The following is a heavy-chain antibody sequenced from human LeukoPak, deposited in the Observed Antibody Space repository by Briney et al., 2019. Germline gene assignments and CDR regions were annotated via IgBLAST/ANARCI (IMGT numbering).Heavy chain of an antibody. CDR1: GGSFSGYY. D-gene: IGHD6-19*01. J-gene: IGHJ4*02. CDR3: ARGRRQWLVQTPRDYFDY. V-gene: IGHV4-34*01. CDR2: INHSGST. Sequence: SETLSLTCAVYGGSFSGYYWSWIRQPPGKGLEWIGEINHSGSTNYNPSLKSRVTISVDTSKNQFPLKLSSVTAADTAMYYCARGRRQWLVQTPRDYFDYWGQGTLVTVSS.